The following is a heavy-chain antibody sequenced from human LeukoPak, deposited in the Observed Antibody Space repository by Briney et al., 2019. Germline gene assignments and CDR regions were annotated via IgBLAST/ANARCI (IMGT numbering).Heavy chain of an antibody. Sequence: GSLRLSCAASGFTVSSNYMSWIRQPPGKGLEWIGEINHSGSTNYNPSLKSRVTISVDTSKNQFSLKLSSVTAADTAVYYCASRDAAEVGYWGQGTLVTVSS. CDR1: GFTVSSNY. CDR3: ASRDAAEVGY. V-gene: IGHV4-34*01. CDR2: INHSGST. D-gene: IGHD6-13*01. J-gene: IGHJ4*02.